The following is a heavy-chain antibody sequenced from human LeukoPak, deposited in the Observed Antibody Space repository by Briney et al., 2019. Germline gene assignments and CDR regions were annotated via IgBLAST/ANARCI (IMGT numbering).Heavy chain of an antibody. J-gene: IGHJ3*01. CDR1: GFSFSNYA. V-gene: IGHV3-23*01. Sequence: QPGASLRLSCAASGFSFSNYAMSWVRPVPGKGLEWVSAISGRDDSTYYADSVKGRFTISRDTSKNTLYLQMNSLRAEDTAVYYCARKPDAFDLWGQGTMVTVSS. CDR3: ARKPDAFDL. CDR2: ISGRDDST.